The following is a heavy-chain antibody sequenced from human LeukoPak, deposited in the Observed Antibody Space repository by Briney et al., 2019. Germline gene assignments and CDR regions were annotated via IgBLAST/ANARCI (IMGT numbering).Heavy chain of an antibody. V-gene: IGHV3-23*01. CDR1: GFIVNSYV. Sequence: GGSLRLSCVASGFIVNSYVMSWVRQAPGKGLEWVSLIRGSGGSTYYADSVRGRFTISRDNSKNTLYLQMNSLRAEDTAVYYCAKDMGYFTGMDVWGQGTTVTVSS. J-gene: IGHJ6*02. CDR2: IRGSGGST. D-gene: IGHD2-8*01. CDR3: AKDMGYFTGMDV.